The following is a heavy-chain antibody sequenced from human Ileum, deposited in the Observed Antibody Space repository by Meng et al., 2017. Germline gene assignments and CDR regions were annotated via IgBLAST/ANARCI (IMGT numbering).Heavy chain of an antibody. J-gene: IGHJ4*02. CDR3: ARGGGPRAYYFDC. CDR1: GGSFSCCY. CDR2: IDTGGNT. V-gene: IGHV4-34*01. Sequence: VRLRRCAAGLMDRRAATPHNHAVYGGSFSCCYSGCIHQPPAKGLVWVDDIDTGGNTNDIPSLKSRVTISVTTSKTQFSLNLNSVTAADTSVYYCARGGGPRAYYFDCWGQGALVTVSS. D-gene: IGHD3-10*01.